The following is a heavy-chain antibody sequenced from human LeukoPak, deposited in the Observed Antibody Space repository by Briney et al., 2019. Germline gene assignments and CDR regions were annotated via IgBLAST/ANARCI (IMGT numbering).Heavy chain of an antibody. V-gene: IGHV4-38-2*02. J-gene: IGHJ3*01. D-gene: IGHD3-16*01. CDR3: ARPGLRGAFDV. CDR2: IYHTGST. Sequence: SETLSLTCTVSGYSISSGYYWGWIRQPPGKGVEWIGYIYHTGSTYHNPSLKSRVTISVDTSKNQFSLSLSSVTAADTAVYYCARPGLRGAFDVWGQGTMVTVSS. CDR1: GYSISSGYY.